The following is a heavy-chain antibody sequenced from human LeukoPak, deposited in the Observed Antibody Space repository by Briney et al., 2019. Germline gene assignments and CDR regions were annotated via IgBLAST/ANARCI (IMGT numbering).Heavy chain of an antibody. Sequence: PSETLSLTCAVYGGSFSGYYWSWVRQPPGKGLEWIGEINHSGSTKYNPSLKSRVTISVDTSKNQFSLKLSSVTAADTAVYYCARHRSYYDSSGYYYPGGIPGRKNDAFDIWGQGTMVTVSS. J-gene: IGHJ3*02. D-gene: IGHD3-22*01. CDR1: GGSFSGYY. CDR2: INHSGST. V-gene: IGHV4-34*01. CDR3: ARHRSYYDSSGYYYPGGIPGRKNDAFDI.